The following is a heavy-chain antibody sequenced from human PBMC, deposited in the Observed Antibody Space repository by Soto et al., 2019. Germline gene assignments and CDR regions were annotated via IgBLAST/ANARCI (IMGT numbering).Heavy chain of an antibody. Sequence: ESGGGLVQPGGSLRLSCAASGFTLSGYWMSWVRQAPGKGLEWVANIKQDGSEIYYVDSVKGRFTISRDNAKNSLFLQMNSLRAEDTAVYYCLITTSAFDIWGQGTLVTVSS. CDR1: GFTLSGYW. V-gene: IGHV3-7*01. J-gene: IGHJ3*02. CDR3: LITTSAFDI. D-gene: IGHD4-4*01. CDR2: IKQDGSEI.